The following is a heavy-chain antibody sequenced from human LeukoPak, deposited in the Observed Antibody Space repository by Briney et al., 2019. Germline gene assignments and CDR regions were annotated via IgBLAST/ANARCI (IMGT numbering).Heavy chain of an antibody. CDR1: GGSMSSSSYY. V-gene: IGHV4-39*01. CDR2: IYYSGST. J-gene: IGHJ4*02. Sequence: PSETLSLTCTVSGGSMSSSSYYWGWIRQPPGKGLERIGSIYYSGSTYYNPSLKSRVTISVDTSKNQFSLQLSSVTAADTAVYYCARHDGGELLAVDYWGQGTLVTVSS. CDR3: ARHDGGELLAVDY. D-gene: IGHD1-26*01.